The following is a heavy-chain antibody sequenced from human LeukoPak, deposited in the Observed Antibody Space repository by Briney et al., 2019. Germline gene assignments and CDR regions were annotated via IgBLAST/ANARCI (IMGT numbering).Heavy chain of an antibody. Sequence: SETLSLTCTVSGGSISSSSYYWGWIRQPPGKGLEWIGSIYYSGSTYYNPSLKSRVTISVDTSKNQFSLKLSSVTAADTAVYYCARHRSGDGPRHGFDYWGQGTLVTVSS. CDR2: IYYSGST. V-gene: IGHV4-39*01. D-gene: IGHD4-17*01. CDR3: ARHRSGDGPRHGFDY. CDR1: GGSISSSSYY. J-gene: IGHJ4*02.